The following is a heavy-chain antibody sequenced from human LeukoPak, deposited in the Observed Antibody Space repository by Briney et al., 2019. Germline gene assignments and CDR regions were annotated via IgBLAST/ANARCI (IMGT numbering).Heavy chain of an antibody. Sequence: PGRFLRLSCAASGFTFSSYAMHWVRQAPGKGLEWVAVMSSDGSNKYYADSVKGRFTIPRDNSKNTLYLQMNSLRAEDTAVYYCARDFYDSSGYSSGIDYWGQGTLVTVSS. V-gene: IGHV3-30-3*01. CDR3: ARDFYDSSGYSSGIDY. J-gene: IGHJ4*02. D-gene: IGHD3-22*01. CDR1: GFTFSSYA. CDR2: MSSDGSNK.